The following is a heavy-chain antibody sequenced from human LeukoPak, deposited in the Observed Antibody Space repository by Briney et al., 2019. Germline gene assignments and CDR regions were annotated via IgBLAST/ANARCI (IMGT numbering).Heavy chain of an antibody. CDR2: IKQDGSEK. D-gene: IGHD3-10*02. CDR3: AELGITMIGGV. CDR1: GFTFSRYW. J-gene: IGHJ6*04. Sequence: GGSLRLSCAASGFTFSRYWMSWVRQAPGKGLEWVANIKQDGSEKNYVDSVKGRFTISRDNAKNSLYLQMNSLRAEDTAVYYCAELGITMIGGVWGKGTTVTISS. V-gene: IGHV3-7*01.